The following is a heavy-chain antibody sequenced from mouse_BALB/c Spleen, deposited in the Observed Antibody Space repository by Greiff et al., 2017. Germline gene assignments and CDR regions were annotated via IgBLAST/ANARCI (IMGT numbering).Heavy chain of an antibody. D-gene: IGHD1-3*01. CDR3: AREEGYNV. V-gene: IGHV5-6-5*01. CDR1: GFTFSSYA. CDR2: ISSGGST. J-gene: IGHJ1*01. Sequence: EVQGVESGGGLVKPGGSLKLSCAASGFTFSSYAMSWVRQTPEKRLEWVASISSGGSTYYPDSVKGRVTISRDNARNILYLQMSSLRSEDTAMYYCAREEGYNVWGAGTTVTGSS.